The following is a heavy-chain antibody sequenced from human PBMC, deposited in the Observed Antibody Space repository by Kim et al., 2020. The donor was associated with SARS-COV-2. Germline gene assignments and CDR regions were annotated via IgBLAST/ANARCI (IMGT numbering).Heavy chain of an antibody. CDR3: ARRWLRPGYYFDY. J-gene: IGHJ4*02. CDR1: GGSFSGYY. CDR2: INHSGST. V-gene: IGHV4-34*01. Sequence: SETLSLTCAVYGGSFSGYYWSWIRQPPGKGLEWIGEINHSGSTNYNPSLKSRVTISVDTSKNQFSLKLSSVTAADTAVYYCARRWLRPGYYFDYWGQGTLVTVSS. D-gene: IGHD3-22*01.